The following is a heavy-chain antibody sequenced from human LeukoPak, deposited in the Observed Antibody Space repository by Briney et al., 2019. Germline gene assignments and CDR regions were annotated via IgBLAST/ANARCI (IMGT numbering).Heavy chain of an antibody. Sequence: SETLSLTCTVSGGSVSSSSYYWGWIRQSPGKGLEWIGSISYSGSTYYNPSLKSRFTVSVETSKNGFSLKLSSVPAADTAVYYCAGLRGIKLAYWGQGTLVTVSS. V-gene: IGHV4-39*01. D-gene: IGHD3-10*01. CDR2: ISYSGST. CDR1: GGSVSSSSYY. J-gene: IGHJ4*02. CDR3: AGLRGIKLAY.